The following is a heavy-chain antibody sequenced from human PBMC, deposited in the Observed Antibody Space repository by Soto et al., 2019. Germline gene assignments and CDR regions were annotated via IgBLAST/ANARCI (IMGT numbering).Heavy chain of an antibody. CDR2: MNPKSGNT. CDR3: ARGAVATINYYYYYYMDV. Sequence: ASVKVSCKASGYTFTGYYMHWVRQAPGQGLEWMGWMNPKSGNTGYEQNFQGRFTMPRNTSISTAYMELRSLRSEDPAFFYCARGAVATINYYYYYYMDVWGKGTTVTVSS. CDR1: GYTFTGYY. J-gene: IGHJ6*03. D-gene: IGHD5-12*01. V-gene: IGHV1-8*02.